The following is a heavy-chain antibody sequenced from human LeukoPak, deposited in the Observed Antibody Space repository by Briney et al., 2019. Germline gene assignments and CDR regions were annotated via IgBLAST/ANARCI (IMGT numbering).Heavy chain of an antibody. CDR3: ARDSVPMIVVVIADPEYFHH. CDR2: INTNTGNP. Sequence: GASVKVSCKASGYTFTSYATNWVRQAPGQGLEWMGWINTNTGNPTYAQGFTGRFVFSLDTSVSTAYLQISSLKAEDTAVYYCARDSVPMIVVVIADPEYFHHWGQGTLVTVSS. D-gene: IGHD3-22*01. CDR1: GYTFTSYA. V-gene: IGHV7-4-1*02. J-gene: IGHJ1*01.